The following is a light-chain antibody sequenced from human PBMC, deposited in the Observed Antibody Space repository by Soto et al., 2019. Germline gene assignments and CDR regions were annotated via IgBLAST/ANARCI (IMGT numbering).Light chain of an antibody. J-gene: IGKJ3*01. CDR1: QSVSSDY. CDR3: QHYGNTPPSVT. V-gene: IGKV3-20*01. CDR2: GAS. Sequence: EIVLTQSPNTLSLSPGERATLSCRASQSVSSDYLVWYQQKPGQAPRLLIYGASSRATGIPDRFSGSGSGTAFTLTISRLEPEDFAVYYCQHYGNTPPSVTFGPGTKVDIK.